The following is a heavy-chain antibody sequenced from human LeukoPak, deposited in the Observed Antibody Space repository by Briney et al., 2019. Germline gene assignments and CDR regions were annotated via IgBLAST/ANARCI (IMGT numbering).Heavy chain of an antibody. Sequence: GGSLRLSCEASGFTQNAMGWVRQAPGQGLEWVASISRSGGNSHYADSVKGRFTISRDNAKNSLYLQMNSLRAEDTAVYYCARRTNIAVAGTFFYYYYMDVWGKGTTVTISS. CDR2: ISRSGGNS. D-gene: IGHD6-19*01. J-gene: IGHJ6*03. CDR1: GFTQNA. CDR3: ARRTNIAVAGTFFYYYYMDV. V-gene: IGHV3-21*01.